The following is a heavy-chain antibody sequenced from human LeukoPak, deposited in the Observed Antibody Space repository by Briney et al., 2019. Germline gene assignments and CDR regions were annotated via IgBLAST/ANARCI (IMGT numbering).Heavy chain of an antibody. V-gene: IGHV4-61*02. D-gene: IGHD6-19*01. CDR3: AREARSTIAVLYYFDY. CDR1: GGSISSSSYY. J-gene: IGHJ4*02. Sequence: PSETLSLTCTVSGGSISSSSYYWSWIRQPAGKGLEWIGRIYTSGSTNYNPSLKSRVTMSVDTSKNQFSLKLSSVTAADTAVYYCAREARSTIAVLYYFDYWGQGTLVTVSS. CDR2: IYTSGST.